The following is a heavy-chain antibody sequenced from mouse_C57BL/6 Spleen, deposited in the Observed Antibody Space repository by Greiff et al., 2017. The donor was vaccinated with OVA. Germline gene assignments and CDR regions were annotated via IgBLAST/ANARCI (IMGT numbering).Heavy chain of an antibody. CDR3: ARYLLWYPFDY. V-gene: IGHV7-3*01. D-gene: IGHD2-1*01. J-gene: IGHJ2*01. CDR1: GFTFTDYY. CDR2: IRNKANGYTT. Sequence: EVQRVESGGGLVQPGGSLSLSCAASGFTFTDYYMSWVRQPPGKALEWLGFIRNKANGYTTEYSASVKGRFTISRDNSHSILYLQMNALRAEDSATYYCARYLLWYPFDYWGQGTTLTVSS.